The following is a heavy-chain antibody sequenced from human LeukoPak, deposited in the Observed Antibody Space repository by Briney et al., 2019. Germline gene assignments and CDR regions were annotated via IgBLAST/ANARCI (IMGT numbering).Heavy chain of an antibody. CDR2: IWYDGSNK. J-gene: IGHJ4*02. Sequence: GGSLRLSCAASGFTFSSYGMHWVRQAPGKGLEWVAVIWYDGSNKYYADSVKGRFTISRDNSKNTLYLQMNSLRAEDTAVYYCAKDTYYYDSSGYKGFDYWGQGTLVTVSS. CDR3: AKDTYYYDSSGYKGFDY. CDR1: GFTFSSYG. D-gene: IGHD3-22*01. V-gene: IGHV3-33*06.